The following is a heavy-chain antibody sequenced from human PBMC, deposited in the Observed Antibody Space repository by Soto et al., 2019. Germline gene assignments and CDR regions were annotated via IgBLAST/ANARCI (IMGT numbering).Heavy chain of an antibody. J-gene: IGHJ5*02. D-gene: IGHD3-10*02. V-gene: IGHV1-69*13. CDR2: IIPIFGTA. CDR3: ARCPAMFLNWFDP. Sequence: GASVKVSCKASGGTFSSYAISWVRQAPGQGLEWMGGIIPIFGTANYAQKFQGRVTITADESTSTAYMELSSLRSEDAAVYYCARCPAMFLNWFDPWGQGTLVTVYS. CDR1: GGTFSSYA.